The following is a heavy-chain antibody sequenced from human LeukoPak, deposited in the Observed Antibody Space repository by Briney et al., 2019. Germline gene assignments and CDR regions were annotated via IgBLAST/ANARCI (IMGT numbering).Heavy chain of an antibody. CDR3: AKDTGQWPIRTFDY. J-gene: IGHJ4*02. V-gene: IGHV3-23*01. CDR1: GFPFSSYA. CDR2: ISYSGGTK. Sequence: GGSLRLSCAASGFPFSSYAMTWVRQAPGKGLGWVSGISYSGGTKYYADSVKGRFTISRDNSKNTLYLQMSSLRAEDTAVYYCAKDTGQWPIRTFDYWGQGTLVTVSS. D-gene: IGHD6-19*01.